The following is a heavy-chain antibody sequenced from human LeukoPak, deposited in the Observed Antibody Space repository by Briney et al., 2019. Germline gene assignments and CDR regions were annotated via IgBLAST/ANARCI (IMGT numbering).Heavy chain of an antibody. CDR3: ARDLAYYYALGNFYSRDY. V-gene: IGHV1-46*01. CDR1: GYTFTSYF. J-gene: IGHJ4*02. D-gene: IGHD3-10*01. Sequence: GASVKVTCKASGYTFTSYFMHWVRQAPGQGLEWMGIINPSSGSTNYAQKFQGRVTMTRDTSTSTVYMELSSLRSEDTAFYYCARDLAYYYALGNFYSRDYWCQGTLITVSS. CDR2: INPSSGST.